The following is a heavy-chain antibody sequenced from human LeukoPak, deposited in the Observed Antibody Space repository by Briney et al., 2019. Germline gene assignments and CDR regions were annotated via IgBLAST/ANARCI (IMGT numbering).Heavy chain of an antibody. CDR3: ARAGGSLNDY. V-gene: IGHV1-46*01. Sequence: ASVKVSCKASGYTFTSYYIHWVRQAPGQGLACMGIINLSAGSTSYAQKFQGRLTMTRDTSTSTVYMELSSLRSEDTAVYYCARAGGSLNDYWGQGTLVTVSS. CDR1: GYTFTSYY. J-gene: IGHJ4*02. CDR2: INLSAGST. D-gene: IGHD2-15*01.